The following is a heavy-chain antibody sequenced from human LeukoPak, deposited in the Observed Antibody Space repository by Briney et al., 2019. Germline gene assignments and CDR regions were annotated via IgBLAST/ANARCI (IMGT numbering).Heavy chain of an antibody. J-gene: IGHJ6*02. Sequence: GGSLRLSCAASGFPFSSYAMTWVRQAPGKGLDWVSAISGSGGSTYYADSVKGRFTISRDNSKNTLYLQMNSLRAEDTAVYYCAEGYYNPYYFHAMDVWGQGTTVTVSS. V-gene: IGHV3-23*01. CDR3: AEGYYNPYYFHAMDV. CDR2: ISGSGGST. CDR1: GFPFSSYA. D-gene: IGHD3-10*01.